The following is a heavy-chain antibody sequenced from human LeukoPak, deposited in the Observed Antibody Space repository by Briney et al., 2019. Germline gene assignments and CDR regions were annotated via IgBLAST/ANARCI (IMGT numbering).Heavy chain of an antibody. CDR3: AREDLGQTGTNYGMDV. D-gene: IGHD1-1*01. V-gene: IGHV1-2*04. Sequence: AALVKVSCKASGYTFTGYYMHWVRQAPGQGREWMGWINPNSGGTNYAQKFQGWVTMTRDTSISTAYMELSRLRSDDTAVYYCAREDLGQTGTNYGMDVWGQGTTVTVSS. CDR2: INPNSGGT. CDR1: GYTFTGYY. J-gene: IGHJ6*02.